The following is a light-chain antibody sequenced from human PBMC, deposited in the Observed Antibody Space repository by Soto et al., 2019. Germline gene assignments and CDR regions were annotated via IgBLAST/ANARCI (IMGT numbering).Light chain of an antibody. J-gene: IGKJ2*01. Sequence: EIVMTQSPATLSVSPGERGTLSCRASQSVSNNLAWYQQKPGQAPRLLIYGASTRATGIPARFSGSGSGTEFTLTISSLQSEDFAVYYCQQRSNWPRYTFGHGTKLEIK. CDR1: QSVSNN. CDR2: GAS. V-gene: IGKV3-15*01. CDR3: QQRSNWPRYT.